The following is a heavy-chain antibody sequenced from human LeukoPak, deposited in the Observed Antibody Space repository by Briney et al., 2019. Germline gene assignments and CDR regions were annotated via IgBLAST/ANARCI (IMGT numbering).Heavy chain of an antibody. Sequence: PSETLSPTCIVACGSISLYCRGWVRQPPGKGLEWIGYIYYSGSTNNNASLTNRVTISVDTSKNQFSLKQSSVTAADTAVYFCAREVGYCSGGSCYAYFDYWGQGTLVTVSS. D-gene: IGHD2-15*01. CDR2: IYYSGST. CDR1: CGSISLYC. V-gene: IGHV4-59*01. J-gene: IGHJ4*02. CDR3: AREVGYCSGGSCYAYFDY.